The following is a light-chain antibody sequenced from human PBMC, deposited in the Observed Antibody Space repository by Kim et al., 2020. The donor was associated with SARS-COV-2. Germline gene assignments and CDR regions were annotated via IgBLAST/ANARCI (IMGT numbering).Light chain of an antibody. V-gene: IGLV6-57*03. CDR3: QSYDSSNQV. J-gene: IGLJ3*02. Sequence: GRTVTIPCTRSSGSIANNYVQWYQQRPGSAPTTVIYDDNQRPSGVSDRFSGSIDSSSNSASLTISGLKTEDEADYYCQSYDSSNQVFGGGTQLTVL. CDR1: SGSIANNY. CDR2: DDN.